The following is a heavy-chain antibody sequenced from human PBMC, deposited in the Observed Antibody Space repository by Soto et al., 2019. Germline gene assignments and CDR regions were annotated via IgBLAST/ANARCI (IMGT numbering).Heavy chain of an antibody. J-gene: IGHJ4*02. CDR2: INPGGSES. CDR1: GYSCGNYW. V-gene: IGHV5-51*01. Sequence: HGSALKISWEGSGYSCGNYWIGVGRQLPGEGVGWGAIINPGGSESRDSPSLQGEVTIAVDKSISTAYLQWSSLKASDTAMYYCARPHNNCAADWGQGTLVTV. CDR3: ARPHNNCAAD. D-gene: IGHD1-20*01.